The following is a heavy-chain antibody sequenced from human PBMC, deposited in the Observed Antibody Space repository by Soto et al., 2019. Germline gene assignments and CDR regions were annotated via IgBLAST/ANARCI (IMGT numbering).Heavy chain of an antibody. CDR3: AKLGASYGHYYFDY. CDR2: ISGSGGST. D-gene: IGHD5-18*01. Sequence: LRLSCTASGFTFSSYAMSWVRQAPGKGLEWVSAISGSGGSTYYADSVKGRFTISRDNSKNTLYLQMNSLRAEDTAVYYCAKLGASYGHYYFDYWGQGTLVTVSS. V-gene: IGHV3-23*01. CDR1: GFTFSSYA. J-gene: IGHJ4*02.